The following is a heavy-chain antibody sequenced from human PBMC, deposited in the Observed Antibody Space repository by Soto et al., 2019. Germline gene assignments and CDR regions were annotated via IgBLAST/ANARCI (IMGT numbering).Heavy chain of an antibody. D-gene: IGHD2-21*02. J-gene: IGHJ5*02. V-gene: IGHV4-34*01. CDR2: INHSGGT. CDR1: GGSFSGYY. CDR3: ARGMVVTAIPRHNWFDP. Sequence: QVQLQQWGAGLLKPSETLSLTCAVYGGSFSGYYWSWIRQPPGKGLEWIWEINHSGGTNYNPSLKSRITISIDTSKNQFSRKLSSVTAADTAVYYCARGMVVTAIPRHNWFDPWGQGTLVTVSS.